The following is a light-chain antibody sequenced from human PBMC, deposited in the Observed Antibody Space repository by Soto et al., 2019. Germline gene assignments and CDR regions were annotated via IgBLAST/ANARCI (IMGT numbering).Light chain of an antibody. V-gene: IGLV7-46*01. Sequence: QTVVTQEPSLTVSPGGTVTLTCGSSTGAVTSGHYPYWFQQKPGQAPRTLIYDTSNQPSWTPARFSGSLLGGKAALTLSGAQAEDEAEYYCLLSYRGARVFGGGTQLTVL. J-gene: IGLJ3*02. CDR1: TGAVTSGHY. CDR2: DTS. CDR3: LLSYRGARV.